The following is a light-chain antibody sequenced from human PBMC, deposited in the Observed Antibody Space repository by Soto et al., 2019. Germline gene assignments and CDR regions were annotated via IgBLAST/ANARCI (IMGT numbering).Light chain of an antibody. CDR3: QKYNSAPQT. V-gene: IGKV1-27*01. CDR2: AAS. Sequence: DIQMTQSPSSLSASIGDRVTITCRASQGISDYLAWYQQKPGQVPKLLIYAASTLQSGVPSRFSGSGSGTDFTLTISSLQAEDVATYYCQKYNSAPQTFGQGTKVDIK. CDR1: QGISDY. J-gene: IGKJ1*01.